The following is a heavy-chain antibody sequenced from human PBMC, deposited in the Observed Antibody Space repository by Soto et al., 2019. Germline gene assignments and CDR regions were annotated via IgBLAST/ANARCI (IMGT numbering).Heavy chain of an antibody. D-gene: IGHD2-15*01. CDR1: GYTFTGYY. CDR3: ARWGYCSGGSCYSHPLYYYYGMDV. J-gene: IGHJ6*02. V-gene: IGHV1-2*02. Sequence: WASVKVSCKASGYTFTGYYMHWVRQAPGQGLEWMGWINPNSGGTNYAQKFQGRVTMTRDTSISTAYMELSRLRSDDTAVYYCARWGYCSGGSCYSHPLYYYYGMDVWGQGTTVTVSS. CDR2: INPNSGGT.